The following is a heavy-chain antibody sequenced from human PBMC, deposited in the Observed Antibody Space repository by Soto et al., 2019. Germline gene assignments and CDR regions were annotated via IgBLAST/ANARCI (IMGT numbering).Heavy chain of an antibody. Sequence: GGSLRLSCAASGFSFSTYGMHWVRQAPGKGLEWVAVIWNDGSNKFYVDSVKGRFTISRDNSKNTLNLQMNNLRAEDTAVYYCVKDDGGYPSTAPHWGQGTLVTVSS. CDR3: VKDDGGYPSTAPH. CDR1: GFSFSTYG. V-gene: IGHV3-33*06. D-gene: IGHD3-22*01. J-gene: IGHJ4*02. CDR2: IWNDGSNK.